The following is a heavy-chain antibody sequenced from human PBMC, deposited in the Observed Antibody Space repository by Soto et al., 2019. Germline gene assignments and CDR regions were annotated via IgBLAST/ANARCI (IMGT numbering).Heavy chain of an antibody. Sequence: EPQLVESGGGLVQPGGSLRLSCAASGFTFSFYTMNWVRQTPGKGLEWLAYISRGCSSIYYADSVKGRFTDSRDNANNSLSLHLNSLRGDDTAVNYCVREGGDLRGSGVFDYWGQGTLVTVSS. V-gene: IGHV3-48*01. CDR1: GFTFSFYT. D-gene: IGHD6-19*01. CDR3: VREGGDLRGSGVFDY. J-gene: IGHJ4*02. CDR2: ISRGCSSI.